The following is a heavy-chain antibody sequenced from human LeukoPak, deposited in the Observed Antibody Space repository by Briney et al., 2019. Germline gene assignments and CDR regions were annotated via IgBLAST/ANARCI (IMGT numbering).Heavy chain of an antibody. Sequence: ASVKVSCKASGYTLTGYYRHWVRQAPGQGLEWMGWINPNSGGTNYAQKFQGRVTMTRDTSISTAYMELSRLRSDDTAVYYCARSRDYGDYALGYWGQGTLVTVSS. CDR2: INPNSGGT. J-gene: IGHJ4*02. CDR3: ARSRDYGDYALGY. D-gene: IGHD4-17*01. CDR1: GYTLTGYY. V-gene: IGHV1-2*02.